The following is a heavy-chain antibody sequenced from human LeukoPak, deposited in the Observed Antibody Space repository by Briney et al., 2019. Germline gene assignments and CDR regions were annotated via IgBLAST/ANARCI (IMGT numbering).Heavy chain of an antibody. CDR3: ARISYYYDDSGHPGYFDY. CDR2: IYYSGNS. Sequence: SETLSLTCAVSGYSISSGYYWGWIRQPPGKGLEWIASIYYSGNSYYNPSLKSRATISVNTSKNQFSLKLSSVTAADTAQYHCARISYYYDDSGHPGYFDYWGLGTLVTVSS. V-gene: IGHV4-38-2*01. CDR1: GYSISSGYY. D-gene: IGHD3-22*01. J-gene: IGHJ4*02.